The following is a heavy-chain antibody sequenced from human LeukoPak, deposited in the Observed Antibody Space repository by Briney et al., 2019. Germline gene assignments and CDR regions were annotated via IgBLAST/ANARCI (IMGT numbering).Heavy chain of an antibody. D-gene: IGHD4-17*01. CDR3: ARDHGDPPYYYYYGMDV. J-gene: IGHJ6*02. CDR1: GGSFSGYY. V-gene: IGHV4-31*11. CDR2: IYYSGST. Sequence: KPSETLSLTCAVYGGSFSGYYWSWIRQHPGKGLEWIGYIYYSGSTYYNPSLKSRVTISVDTSKNQFSLKLSSVTAADTAVYYCARDHGDPPYYYYYGMDVWGQGTTVTVSS.